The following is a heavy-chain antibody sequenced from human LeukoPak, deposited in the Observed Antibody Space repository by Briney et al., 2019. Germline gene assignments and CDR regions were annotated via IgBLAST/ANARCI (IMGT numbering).Heavy chain of an antibody. CDR2: FDPEDGET. Sequence: ASVKVSCKVSGYTLTELSMHWVRQAPGKGLEWMGGFDPEDGETIYAQKFQGRVTMTEDTSTDTAYMELSSMRSEDTAVYHCATGIVGATRSGYYFDYWGQGTLVTVSS. CDR3: ATGIVGATRSGYYFDY. D-gene: IGHD1-26*01. CDR1: GYTLTELS. V-gene: IGHV1-24*01. J-gene: IGHJ4*02.